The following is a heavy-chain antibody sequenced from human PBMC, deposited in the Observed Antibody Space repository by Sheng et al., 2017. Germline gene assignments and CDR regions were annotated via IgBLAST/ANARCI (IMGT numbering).Heavy chain of an antibody. CDR1: GGTFSSYA. Sequence: QVQLVQSGAEVKKPGSSVKVSCKASGGTFSSYAISWVRQAPGQGLEWMGGIIPILGIANYAQKFQGRVTITADKSTSTAYMELSSLRSEDTAVYYCARIGCSGGSCFDSAQGYYYYYMDVWGKGTTVTVSS. D-gene: IGHD2-15*01. CDR2: IIPILGIA. V-gene: IGHV1-69*04. CDR3: ARIGCSGGSCFDSAQGYYYYYMDV. J-gene: IGHJ6*03.